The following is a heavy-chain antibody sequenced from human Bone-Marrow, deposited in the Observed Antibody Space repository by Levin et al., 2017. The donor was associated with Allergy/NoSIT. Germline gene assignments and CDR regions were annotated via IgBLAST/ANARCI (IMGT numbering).Heavy chain of an antibody. CDR2: ISAYNGNT. CDR3: ARDHSRYCSSTSCYRADGMDV. D-gene: IGHD2-2*02. Sequence: ASVKVSCKASGYTFTSYGISWVRQAPGQGLEWMGWISAYNGNTNYAQKLQGRVTMTTDTSTSTAYMELRSLRSDDTAVYYCARDHSRYCSSTSCYRADGMDVWGQGTTVTVSS. J-gene: IGHJ6*02. CDR1: GYTFTSYG. V-gene: IGHV1-18*01.